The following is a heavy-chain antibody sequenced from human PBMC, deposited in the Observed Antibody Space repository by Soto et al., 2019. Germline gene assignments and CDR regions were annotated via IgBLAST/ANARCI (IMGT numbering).Heavy chain of an antibody. CDR3: ARRYDISGYYYD. V-gene: IGHV5-51*01. J-gene: IGHJ4*02. CDR2: IYPGDSDT. Sequence: EVQLVQSGAELKKPGESLKISCKPFGNTFTRYWIGWVRQIPGKGLEWIGIIYPGDSDTTYSPPFQGQVTISADKSISTAYLQWSSLKASDTAMYYCARRYDISGYYYDWGQGTLVTVSS. D-gene: IGHD3-22*01. CDR1: GNTFTRYW.